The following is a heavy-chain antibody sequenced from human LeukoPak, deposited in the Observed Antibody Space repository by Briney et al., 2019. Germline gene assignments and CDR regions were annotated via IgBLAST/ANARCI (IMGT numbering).Heavy chain of an antibody. CDR2: IYHSGST. Sequence: SETLSLTCAVSGYSISSGYYWGWIRQPPGKGLEWIGTIYHSGSTYYNPSLKSRVTVSVDISKNQFSLNLGSVTAADTAVYYCARDSSPLRFFLWGQGTLVTVSS. V-gene: IGHV4-38-2*02. D-gene: IGHD3-3*01. CDR1: GYSISSGYY. CDR3: ARDSSPLRFFL. J-gene: IGHJ4*02.